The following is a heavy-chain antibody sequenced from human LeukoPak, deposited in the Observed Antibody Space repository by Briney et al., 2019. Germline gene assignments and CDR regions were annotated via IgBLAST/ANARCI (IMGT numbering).Heavy chain of an antibody. Sequence: GGSLRLSCAASGFTFSSYSMNWVRQAPGKGLEWASSINHSSSCIYYADSVKGRFTISRDNAKNSLYLQMNSLRAEDTAVYYCASPFVCVDTAMDAGCYFDYWGQGTLVTVSS. J-gene: IGHJ4*02. CDR2: INHSSSCI. CDR1: GFTFSSYS. D-gene: IGHD5-18*01. CDR3: ASPFVCVDTAMDAGCYFDY. V-gene: IGHV3-21*01.